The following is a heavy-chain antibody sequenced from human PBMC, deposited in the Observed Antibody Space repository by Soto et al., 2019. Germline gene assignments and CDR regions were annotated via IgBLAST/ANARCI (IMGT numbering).Heavy chain of an antibody. CDR1: GGTFSSYA. D-gene: IGHD6-6*01. J-gene: IGHJ3*02. CDR2: IIPIFGTA. V-gene: IGHV1-69*01. CDR3: ARPPYSSSSLWSAFDI. Sequence: QVQLVQSGAEVKKPGSSVKVSCKASGGTFSSYAISWVRQAPGQGLEWMGGIIPIFGTANYAQKFQGRVMITADESTSTAYMELSSLRSEDTAVYYCARPPYSSSSLWSAFDIWGQGTMVTVSS.